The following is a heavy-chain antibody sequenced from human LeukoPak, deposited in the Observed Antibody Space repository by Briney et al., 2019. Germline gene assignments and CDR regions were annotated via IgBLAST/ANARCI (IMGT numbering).Heavy chain of an antibody. V-gene: IGHV3-20*04. CDR3: ARDRDQWLEAFDI. CDR1: GFTLRSFS. D-gene: IGHD6-19*01. J-gene: IGHJ3*02. Sequence: PGGSLRLSCAASGFTLRSFSMTWVRQAPGKGLEWVSGINWNGGTTTYADSVKGRFTISRDNAKNSLYLQMNSLRAEDTAFYYCARDRDQWLEAFDIWGQGTMVTVSS. CDR2: INWNGGTT.